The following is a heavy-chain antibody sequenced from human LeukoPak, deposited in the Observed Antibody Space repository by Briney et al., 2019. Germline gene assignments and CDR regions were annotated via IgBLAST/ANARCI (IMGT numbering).Heavy chain of an antibody. D-gene: IGHD3-22*01. CDR1: GGSFSGYY. CDR2: VYHTGST. Sequence: SETLSLTCAVYGGSFSGYYWSWIRQPPGKGLEWIGEVYHTGSTNYNPSLKSRVTISVDTSKNQFSLKLSSVTAADTAVYYCARGPRGYSLNYMDVWGKGTTVTVSS. J-gene: IGHJ6*03. V-gene: IGHV4-34*01. CDR3: ARGPRGYSLNYMDV.